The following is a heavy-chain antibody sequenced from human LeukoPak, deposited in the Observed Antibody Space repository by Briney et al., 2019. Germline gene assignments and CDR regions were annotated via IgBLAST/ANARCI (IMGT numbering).Heavy chain of an antibody. Sequence: ASVKVSCKASGYTFTSYDINWGRQATGQGLEWMGWVNPNSGNTGYAQKFQGRVTMTRNTSISTAYMELSSLRSEDTAVYYCARGEGYYYGSGSYYSLNWFDPWGQGTLVTVSS. CDR3: ARGEGYYYGSGSYYSLNWFDP. CDR2: VNPNSGNT. V-gene: IGHV1-8*01. J-gene: IGHJ5*02. CDR1: GYTFTSYD. D-gene: IGHD3-10*01.